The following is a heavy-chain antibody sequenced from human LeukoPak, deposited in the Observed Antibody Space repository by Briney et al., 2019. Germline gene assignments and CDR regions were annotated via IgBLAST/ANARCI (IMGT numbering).Heavy chain of an antibody. CDR1: GFTFSTYA. Sequence: PGGPLRLSCAASGFTFSTYAMSWVRQAPGKGLEWVSIISGSGGSTYYADSVKGRFTISRDNGKNTLSLQMSSLRAEDTALYYCAKERLTTTTFDSWGRGTLVTVSS. CDR2: ISGSGGST. J-gene: IGHJ4*02. V-gene: IGHV3-23*01. D-gene: IGHD4-11*01. CDR3: AKERLTTTTFDS.